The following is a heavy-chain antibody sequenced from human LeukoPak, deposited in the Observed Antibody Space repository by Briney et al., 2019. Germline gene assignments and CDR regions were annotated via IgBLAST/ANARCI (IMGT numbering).Heavy chain of an antibody. D-gene: IGHD3-22*01. V-gene: IGHV4-31*03. Sequence: PSETLSLTCTVSGGSISSGGYYWSWIRQHPGKGLEWIGYIYYSGSTYYNPSLKSRVTISVDTSKNQFSLKLSSVTAADTAVYYCARRMASPYYYDSSGYYSEWGQGTLVTVSS. CDR1: GGSISSGGYY. J-gene: IGHJ4*02. CDR2: IYYSGST. CDR3: ARRMASPYYYDSSGYYSE.